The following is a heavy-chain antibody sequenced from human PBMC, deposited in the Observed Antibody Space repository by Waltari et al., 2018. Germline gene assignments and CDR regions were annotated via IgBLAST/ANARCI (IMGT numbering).Heavy chain of an antibody. CDR2: IYYSGST. J-gene: IGHJ4*02. Sequence: QLQLQESGPGLVKPSETLSLTCTVSGGSISSSSHYWGWIRQPPGKGPEWIGSIYYSGSTYYNPSLKSRVTISVDTSKNQFSLKLSSVTAADTAVYYCARLYYDILTGFHWGQGTLVTVSS. CDR3: ARLYYDILTGFH. D-gene: IGHD3-9*01. CDR1: GGSISSSSHY. V-gene: IGHV4-39*07.